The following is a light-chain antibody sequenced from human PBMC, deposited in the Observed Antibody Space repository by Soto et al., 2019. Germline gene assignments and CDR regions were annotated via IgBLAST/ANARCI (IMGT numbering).Light chain of an antibody. V-gene: IGKV3-20*01. J-gene: IGKJ4*01. CDR3: HQYGSSPLS. CDR2: GAS. CDR1: QSVSSSY. Sequence: EIVLTQSPGTLSLSPGERATLSCRASQSVSSSYLAWYQQKPGQAPRLLIYGASSRATGIPDRFSGSGSVTGFTLTISRLEPEDFAVYYCHQYGSSPLSFGGGPKVEIK.